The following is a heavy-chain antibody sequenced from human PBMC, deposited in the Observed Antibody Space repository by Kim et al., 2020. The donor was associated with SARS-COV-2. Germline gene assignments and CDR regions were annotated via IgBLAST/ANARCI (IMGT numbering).Heavy chain of an antibody. Sequence: ASVKVSCKASGYTFTSYGISWVRQAPGQGLEWMGWISAYNGNTNYAQKLQGRVTMTTDTSTSTAYMELRSLRSDDTAVYYCASVPAARNWFDPWDQGTLVTVSS. V-gene: IGHV1-18*01. D-gene: IGHD2-2*01. CDR3: ASVPAARNWFDP. CDR1: GYTFTSYG. CDR2: ISAYNGNT. J-gene: IGHJ5*02.